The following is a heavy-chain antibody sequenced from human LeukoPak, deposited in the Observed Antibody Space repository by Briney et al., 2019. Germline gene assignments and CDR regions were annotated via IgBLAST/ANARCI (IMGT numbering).Heavy chain of an antibody. V-gene: IGHV4-59*01. CDR2: IYYSGST. CDR3: ARVYGYSSGWFHAFDI. J-gene: IGHJ3*02. D-gene: IGHD6-19*01. Sequence: NPSETLSLTCTVSGGSISSYYWSWIRQPPGKGLEWIGYIYYSGSTNYNPSLKSRVTISVDTSKNQFSLKLSSVTAADTAVYYCARVYGYSSGWFHAFDIWGQGTMVTVSS. CDR1: GGSISSYY.